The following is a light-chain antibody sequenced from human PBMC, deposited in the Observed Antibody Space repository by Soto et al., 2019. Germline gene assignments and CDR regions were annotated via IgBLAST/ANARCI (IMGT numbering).Light chain of an antibody. Sequence: EIVLTQSPGTLSLSPGERATLSCRASQSVSSSYLAWYQQKPGQAPRLLIYGASSRATGIPDRFSGSGSGTDFXXTXXRXEPEXFAVXXXXXYGSSPPYTFGQGTKLEIK. V-gene: IGKV3-20*01. CDR1: QSVSSSY. CDR3: XXYGSSPPYT. J-gene: IGKJ2*01. CDR2: GAS.